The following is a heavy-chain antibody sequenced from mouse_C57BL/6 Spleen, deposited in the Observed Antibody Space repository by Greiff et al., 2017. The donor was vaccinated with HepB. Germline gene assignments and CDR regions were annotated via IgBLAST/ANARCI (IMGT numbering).Heavy chain of an antibody. CDR3: ARVGGPYFDY. CDR1: GFTFSSYA. CDR2: ISDGGSYT. D-gene: IGHD1-1*02. V-gene: IGHV5-4*03. Sequence: EVKLQESGGGLVKPGGSLKLSCAASGFTFSSYAMSWVRQTPEKRLEWVATISDGGSYTYYPDNVKGRFTISRDNAKNNLYLQMSHLKSEDTAMYYCARVGGPYFDYWGQGTTLTVSS. J-gene: IGHJ2*01.